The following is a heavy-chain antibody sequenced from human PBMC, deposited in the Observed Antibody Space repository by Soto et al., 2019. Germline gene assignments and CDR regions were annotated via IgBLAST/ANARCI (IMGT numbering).Heavy chain of an antibody. CDR1: GGSVSSGSYY. Sequence: SETLSLTCTVSGGSVSSGSYYWSWIRQPPGKGLEWIGYIYYSGSTNYNPSLKSRVTISVDTSKNQFSLKLSSVTAADTAVYYCARGGVYDFWSGYYWVHYAFDIWGQGTMVTVSS. D-gene: IGHD3-3*01. V-gene: IGHV4-61*01. J-gene: IGHJ3*02. CDR3: ARGGVYDFWSGYYWVHYAFDI. CDR2: IYYSGST.